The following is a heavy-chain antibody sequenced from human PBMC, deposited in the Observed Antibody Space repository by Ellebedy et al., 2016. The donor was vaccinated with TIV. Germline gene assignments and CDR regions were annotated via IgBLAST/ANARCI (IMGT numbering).Heavy chain of an antibody. D-gene: IGHD3-10*01. Sequence: GSLRLSCAVSGDPISRSNWWSWVRQPPGKGLEWIGEIYHTGSTNYTPSLKSRVTISVDKSKNQFSLKLTSVTAADTAIYYCASLPDYRVGFVDAPMVWGHWGQGTLVTVSS. V-gene: IGHV4-4*02. CDR2: IYHTGST. CDR1: GDPISRSNW. J-gene: IGHJ4*02. CDR3: ASLPDYRVGFVDAPMVWGH.